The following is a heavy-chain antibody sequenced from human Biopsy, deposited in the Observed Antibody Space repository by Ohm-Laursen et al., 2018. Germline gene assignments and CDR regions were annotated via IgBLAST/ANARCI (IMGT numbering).Heavy chain of an antibody. J-gene: IGHJ6*02. CDR2: INPSGGGS. V-gene: IGHV1-46*01. CDR3: AVPYYYNYGLDV. CDR1: GYTFTTYY. Sequence: ASVKVSCKASGYTFTTYYMHWVRQAPGRGLEWVGIINPSGGGSTYAQKFQGRVTMTRDTSTSTVYMELSSLRSEDTAVYYCAVPYYYNYGLDVWGRGTTVTVSS.